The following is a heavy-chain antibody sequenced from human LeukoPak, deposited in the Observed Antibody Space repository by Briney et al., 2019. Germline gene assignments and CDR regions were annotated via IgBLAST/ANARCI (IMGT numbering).Heavy chain of an antibody. Sequence: RSGGSLRLSCAASGFTFRSYSMNGVRQAPGKGLDGVSTIYSGGSTYYADSVKGRFTISKDNSKNTLYLQMNSLRAEDTAVYYCARREIYRPFDYWGQGTLVTVSS. CDR3: ARREIYRPFDY. CDR2: IYSGGST. D-gene: IGHD3-16*02. V-gene: IGHV3-53*01. J-gene: IGHJ4*02. CDR1: GFTFRSYS.